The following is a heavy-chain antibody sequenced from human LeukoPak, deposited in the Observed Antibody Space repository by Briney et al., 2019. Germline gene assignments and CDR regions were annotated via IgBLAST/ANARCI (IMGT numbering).Heavy chain of an antibody. Sequence: SDPLSLTCTVSGGSLSPYYWSWIRQAPGKGLQWIGYILYNGRTTNYNPSLKSRATILVDTSNNQFSLKLNSVTAADTAVYYCARVGDWNDLVYWGQGILVTVSS. D-gene: IGHD1-1*01. V-gene: IGHV4-59*07. CDR1: GGSLSPYY. J-gene: IGHJ4*02. CDR2: ILYNGRTT. CDR3: ARVGDWNDLVY.